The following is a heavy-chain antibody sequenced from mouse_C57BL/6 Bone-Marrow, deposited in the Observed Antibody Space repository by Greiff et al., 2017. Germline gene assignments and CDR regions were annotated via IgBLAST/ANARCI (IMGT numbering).Heavy chain of an antibody. CDR2: INPYNGDT. J-gene: IGHJ2*01. Sequence: VQLKESGPELVKPGASVKISCKASGYSFTGYFMNWVKQSHGKSLEWIGRINPYNGDTFYNQKFKGKATLTVDKSSSTAHMELLSLTSEDFAVYYCAREACYYYGSSYDFDYWGQGTTLTVSS. V-gene: IGHV1-37*01. CDR3: AREACYYYGSSYDFDY. D-gene: IGHD1-1*01. CDR1: GYSFTGYF.